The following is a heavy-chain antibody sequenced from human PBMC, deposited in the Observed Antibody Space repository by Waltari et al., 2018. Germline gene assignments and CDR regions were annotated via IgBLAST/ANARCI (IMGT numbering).Heavy chain of an antibody. CDR1: GLAFSTYA. J-gene: IGHJ4*02. D-gene: IGHD2-2*01. CDR3: ARDLPAADIDY. Sequence: EVQLLESGGVLVQPGRSLRLSCAASGLAFSTYAMRWVRQAPGPGLEWVATVSASGDRTHYADSVKGRFTISRDNSNDTLYLQMNSLRGDDTAVFYCARDLPAADIDYWGQGTLVTVSS. CDR2: VSASGDRT. V-gene: IGHV3-23*01.